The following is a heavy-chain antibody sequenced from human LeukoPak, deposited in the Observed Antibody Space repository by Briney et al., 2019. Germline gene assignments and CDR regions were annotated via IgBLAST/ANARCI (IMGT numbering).Heavy chain of an antibody. CDR2: IYYSGST. CDR1: GGSISSYY. J-gene: IGHJ6*02. CDR3: ARATDGMDV. Sequence: KASETLSLTCTGSGGSISSYYWSWIRQPPGKGLEWIGYIYYSGSTNYNPSLKSRVTISVDTSKNQFSLKLSSVTAADTAVYYCARATDGMDVWGQGTTVTVSS. D-gene: IGHD5-12*01. V-gene: IGHV4-59*01.